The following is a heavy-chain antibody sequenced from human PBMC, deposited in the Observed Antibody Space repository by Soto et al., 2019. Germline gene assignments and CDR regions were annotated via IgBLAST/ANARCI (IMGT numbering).Heavy chain of an antibody. J-gene: IGHJ4*02. CDR3: ARGSYTSTWY. D-gene: IGHD6-13*01. V-gene: IGHV6-1*01. Sequence: SQTLSLTCAISGDSLSSNTAAWSWIRQSPSRGLEWLGRTYYRSKWYIDYATSLKSRMTINPDTSKNQFSLQLLSVTPEDTAVYYCARGSYTSTWYWGQGILVTVSS. CDR2: TYYRSKWYI. CDR1: GDSLSSNTAA.